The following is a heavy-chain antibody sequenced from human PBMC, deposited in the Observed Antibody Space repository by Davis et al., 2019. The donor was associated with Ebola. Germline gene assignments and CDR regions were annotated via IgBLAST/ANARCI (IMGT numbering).Heavy chain of an antibody. CDR3: ARGVEMATIDIDY. CDR2: IAAYNGYT. CDR1: GYSFTTYG. V-gene: IGHV1-18*01. J-gene: IGHJ4*02. D-gene: IGHD5-24*01. Sequence: ASVKVSCKPSGYSFTTYGIMWVRQAPGQGLEWMGWIAAYNGYTNYVQKFQGRVTMTIETSTSTAYMELRSLKSDDTAVYYCARGVEMATIDIDYWGQGTLVTVSS.